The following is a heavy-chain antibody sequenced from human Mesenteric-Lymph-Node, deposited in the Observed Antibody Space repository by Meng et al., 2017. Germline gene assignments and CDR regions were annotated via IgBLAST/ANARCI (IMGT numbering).Heavy chain of an antibody. V-gene: IGHV4-34*01. CDR1: GGSFSGYY. CDR2: INHSGST. D-gene: IGHD1-26*01. J-gene: IGHJ4*02. CDR3: ASTSGTYYGPLDS. Sequence: SETLSLTCAVYGGSFSGYYWSWIRQPPGKGLEWIGEINHSGSTNYNPSLKSRVTISVDTSKNQFSLKLSSVTAADTAVYYCASTSGTYYGPLDSWGQGTLVTVSS.